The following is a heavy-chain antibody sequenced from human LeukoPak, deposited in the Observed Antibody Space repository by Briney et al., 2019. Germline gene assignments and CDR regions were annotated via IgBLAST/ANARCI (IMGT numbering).Heavy chain of an antibody. CDR3: AKGTLGSCSGATCYEFDN. CDR1: DFSFTTYA. V-gene: IGHV3-23*01. CDR2: ISGGDPTT. D-gene: IGHD2-2*01. Sequence: LPGGSLRLSCAASDFSFTTYAMSWVRQAPGKGLEWVSSISGGDPTTYYAGSVKGRITISRDNSRNTLYLQMNSLRAEDTALYYCAKGTLGSCSGATCYEFDNWGQGTLVTVSS. J-gene: IGHJ4*02.